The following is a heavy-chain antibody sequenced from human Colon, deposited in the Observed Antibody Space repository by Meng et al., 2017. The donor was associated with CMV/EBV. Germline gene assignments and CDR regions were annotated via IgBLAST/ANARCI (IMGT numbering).Heavy chain of an antibody. CDR1: GGSFSGYY. D-gene: IGHD2-21*01. CDR2: INHSGST. Sequence: SETLSLTCAVYGGSFSGYYWSWIRQPPGKGLEWIGEINHSGSTNYNPSLKSRVTISVDTSKNQFSLKLSSVTAADTAVYYCARYANSQYGMDVWGQGTAVTVSS. V-gene: IGHV4-34*01. J-gene: IGHJ6*02. CDR3: ARYANSQYGMDV.